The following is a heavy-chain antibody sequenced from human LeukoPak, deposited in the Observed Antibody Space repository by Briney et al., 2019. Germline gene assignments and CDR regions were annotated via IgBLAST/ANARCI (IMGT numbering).Heavy chain of an antibody. D-gene: IGHD5-18*01. Sequence: EASVKVSCKASGYTFTGYYMHWVRQAPGQGLECMGGIIPIFGTANYAQKFQGRVTITADESTSTAYMELSSLRSEDTAVYYCARDQLGDTAMAIGPTPFDYWGQGTLVTVPS. V-gene: IGHV1-69*13. CDR1: GYTFTGYY. J-gene: IGHJ4*02. CDR2: IIPIFGTA. CDR3: ARDQLGDTAMAIGPTPFDY.